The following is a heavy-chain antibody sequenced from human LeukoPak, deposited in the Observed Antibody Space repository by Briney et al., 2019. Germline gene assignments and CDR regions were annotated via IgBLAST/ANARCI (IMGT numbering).Heavy chain of an antibody. J-gene: IGHJ6*04. CDR1: GFTFSSYG. Sequence: QPGGSLRLTCAASGFTFSSYGMHWVRQAPGKGLEWVAFIRYDGSNKYYADSVKDRFTISRDNSKNTLYLQMNSLRAEDTAVYYCAKDVRYGSQSTPGGVWGKGTTVTISS. CDR3: AKDVRYGSQSTPGGV. D-gene: IGHD3-10*01. CDR2: IRYDGSNK. V-gene: IGHV3-30*02.